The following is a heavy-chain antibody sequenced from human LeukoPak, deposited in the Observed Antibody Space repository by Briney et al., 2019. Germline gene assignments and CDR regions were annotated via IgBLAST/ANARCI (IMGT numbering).Heavy chain of an antibody. CDR3: AISRGYSYGEVDY. V-gene: IGHV4-38-2*01. J-gene: IGHJ4*02. CDR2: IYHSGST. Sequence: PSETLSLTCAVSGYSISRDYYWGWIRQPPGRGLEWIGCIYHSGSTYYNPSLKSRVTISVDTSKNQFSLKLSSVTAADTAVYYCAISRGYSYGEVDYWGQGTLVTVSS. D-gene: IGHD5-18*01. CDR1: GYSISRDYY.